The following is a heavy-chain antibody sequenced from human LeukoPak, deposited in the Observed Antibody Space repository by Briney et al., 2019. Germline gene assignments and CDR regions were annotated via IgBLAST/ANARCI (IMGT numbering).Heavy chain of an antibody. J-gene: IGHJ4*02. V-gene: IGHV3-66*01. D-gene: IGHD3-10*01. CDR3: AREFRNYYGSGSYHFDY. Sequence: GGSLRLSCAASGFTVSSNYMSWVRQAPGKGLEWVSVIYSGGSTYFADSVKGRFTISRDNSKNTLYLQMNSLRAEDTAVYYCAREFRNYYGSGSYHFDYWGQGTLVTVSS. CDR2: IYSGGST. CDR1: GFTVSSNY.